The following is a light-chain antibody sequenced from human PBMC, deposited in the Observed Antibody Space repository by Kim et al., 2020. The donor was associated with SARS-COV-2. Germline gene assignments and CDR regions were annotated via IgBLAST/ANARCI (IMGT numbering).Light chain of an antibody. CDR1: DSVVSSY. Sequence: SPVARTTRACRPSDSVVSSYLSWYQQKPVQAPRLLIYGASTRATGIPDRFSGSGSGTDCTLTISRLEPEDFAVYYCQQYGSSPFTFGPGTKVDIK. CDR3: QQYGSSPFT. V-gene: IGKV3-20*01. CDR2: GAS. J-gene: IGKJ3*01.